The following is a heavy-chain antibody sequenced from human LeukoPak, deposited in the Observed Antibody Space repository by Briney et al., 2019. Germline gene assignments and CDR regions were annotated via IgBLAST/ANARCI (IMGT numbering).Heavy chain of an antibody. CDR1: GFTVSSNY. CDR3: ARDLGGRYFDWLPVVGAFDI. D-gene: IGHD3-9*01. Sequence: PGGSLRLSCAASGFTVSSNYMSWVRQAPGKGLEWVSVIYSGGSTYYADSVKGRFTISRDNSKNTLYLQMNSLRAEDTAVYYCARDLGGRYFDWLPVVGAFDIWGQGTMVTVSS. CDR2: IYSGGST. V-gene: IGHV3-66*01. J-gene: IGHJ3*02.